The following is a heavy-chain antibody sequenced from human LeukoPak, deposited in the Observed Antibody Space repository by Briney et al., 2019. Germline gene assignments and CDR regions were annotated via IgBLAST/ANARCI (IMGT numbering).Heavy chain of an antibody. J-gene: IGHJ4*02. Sequence: GASVKVSCKPSGYTFTGYHVHWVRQAPGQGLEWMGWFNANSGATKYAQKFQGRVTMTRDTSIGTDFMELTSLISDDTAIYYCARDPYDGNYFLDYWGQGTLVTVAS. CDR3: ARDPYDGNYFLDY. D-gene: IGHD1-7*01. V-gene: IGHV1-2*02. CDR1: GYTFTGYH. CDR2: FNANSGAT.